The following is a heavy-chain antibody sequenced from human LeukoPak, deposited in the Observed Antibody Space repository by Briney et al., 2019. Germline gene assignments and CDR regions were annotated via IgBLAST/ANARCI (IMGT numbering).Heavy chain of an antibody. CDR3: ARSAKMYGSGSCYNYFDY. V-gene: IGHV5-51*01. CDR2: IYPGDSDT. J-gene: IGHJ4*02. D-gene: IGHD3-10*01. CDR1: GYSFTSYW. Sequence: GESLKISCKGSGYSFTSYWIGWVRQMPGKGLEWMGIIYPGDSDTRYSPSFQGQVTISADKSISTAYLQWSSLKASDTAMYYCARSAKMYGSGSCYNYFDYWGQGTLVTVSS.